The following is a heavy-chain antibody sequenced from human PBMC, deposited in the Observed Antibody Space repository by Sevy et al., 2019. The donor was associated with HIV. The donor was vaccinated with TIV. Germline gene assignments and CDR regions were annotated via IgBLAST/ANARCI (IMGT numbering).Heavy chain of an antibody. Sequence: GGSLRLSCAASGFIFSTYTMHWVRQAPGKGLEWVSFIRGSRNYKYYADSVKGRFTISRDNAKNTLYLQMNSLRAEDTAVVYCAGTYGWGSGEAFDIWGQGTMVTVSS. CDR1: GFIFSTYT. D-gene: IGHD3-10*01. CDR3: AGTYGWGSGEAFDI. V-gene: IGHV3-21*01. J-gene: IGHJ4*02. CDR2: IRGSRNYK.